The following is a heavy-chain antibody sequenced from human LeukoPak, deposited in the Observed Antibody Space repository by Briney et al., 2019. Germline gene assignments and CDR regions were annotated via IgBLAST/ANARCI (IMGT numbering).Heavy chain of an antibody. CDR1: GYTLTELS. CDR2: FDPEDGET. D-gene: IGHD3-9*01. CDR3: ATTYYDILTGYLEYYFDY. V-gene: IGHV1-24*01. Sequence: GASVKVSCKVSGYTLTELSMHWVRQAPGKGLEWTGGFDPEDGETIYAQKFQGRVTMTEDTSTDTAYMELSSLRSEDTAVYYCATTYYDILTGYLEYYFDYWGQGTLVTVSS. J-gene: IGHJ4*02.